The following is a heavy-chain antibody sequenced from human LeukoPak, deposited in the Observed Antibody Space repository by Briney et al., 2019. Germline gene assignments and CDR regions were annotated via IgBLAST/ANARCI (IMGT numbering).Heavy chain of an antibody. Sequence: GESLKISCKGSGYSLTSYWIGWVRQMPGKGLEWMGIIYPGDSDTRYSPSFQGQVTISADKSISTAYPQWSSLKASDTAMYYCARLPVYCSSTSCYRNWFDPWGQGTLVTVSS. J-gene: IGHJ5*02. D-gene: IGHD2-2*01. CDR3: ARLPVYCSSTSCYRNWFDP. V-gene: IGHV5-51*01. CDR2: IYPGDSDT. CDR1: GYSLTSYW.